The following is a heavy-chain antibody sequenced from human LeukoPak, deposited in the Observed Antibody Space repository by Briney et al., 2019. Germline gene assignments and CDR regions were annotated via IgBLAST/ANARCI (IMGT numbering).Heavy chain of an antibody. CDR1: GFTFDDYA. V-gene: IGHV3-9*01. Sequence: GGSLRLSCAASGFTFDDYAMHWVRQAPGKGLEWVSGISWNSGSIGYADSVKGRFTISRDNAKNSLYLQMNSLRAEDTALYYCAKDIGSVGYVWGSYNYWGQGTLVTVSS. CDR3: AKDIGSVGYVWGSYNY. D-gene: IGHD3-16*01. J-gene: IGHJ4*02. CDR2: ISWNSGSI.